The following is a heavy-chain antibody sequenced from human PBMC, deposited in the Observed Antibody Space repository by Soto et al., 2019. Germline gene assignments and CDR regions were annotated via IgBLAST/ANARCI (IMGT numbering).Heavy chain of an antibody. D-gene: IGHD3-10*01. CDR3: ATSYGSGYRAFDY. V-gene: IGHV1-69*02. CDR1: GDTFSFYP. CDR2: VNPILSMS. Sequence: APVKVYCKASGDTFSFYPINWVRQAPGLGLEWMGRVNPILSMSNYAQKFQGRVTMTADKSTSTAYMELRSLRSEDTAFYYCATSYGSGYRAFDYWGQGALVTVSS. J-gene: IGHJ4*02.